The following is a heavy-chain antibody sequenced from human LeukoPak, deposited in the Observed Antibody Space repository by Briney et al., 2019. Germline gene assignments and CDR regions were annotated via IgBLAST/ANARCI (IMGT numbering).Heavy chain of an antibody. Sequence: SQTLSVTCTVSGGSLSSGAYYWRWIRQPPGKGLEWIGFFYYSGSTYYNPPLKSRVTISVDTSKNQFSLKLSSVTAADTAVYYCARGLSSPPYYYYYMDVWGKGTTVTVSS. V-gene: IGHV4-30-4*01. CDR3: ARGLSSPPYYYYYMDV. D-gene: IGHD6-13*01. CDR1: GGSLSSGAYY. J-gene: IGHJ6*03. CDR2: FYYSGST.